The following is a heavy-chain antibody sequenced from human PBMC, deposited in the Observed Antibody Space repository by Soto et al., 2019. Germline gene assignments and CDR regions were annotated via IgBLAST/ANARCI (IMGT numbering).Heavy chain of an antibody. V-gene: IGHV3-30*18. D-gene: IGHD1-26*01. CDR2: ISYDGSNK. CDR3: AKAISWVEGRHYCGMDV. Sequence: QVQLVESGGGVVQPGRSLRLSCAASGFTFSSYGMHWVRQAPGKGLEWVALISYDGSNKYYADSVKGRFTISRDNSKNTLYLQMNSLRAEDTAVYYCAKAISWVEGRHYCGMDVWGQGTTVTVSS. CDR1: GFTFSSYG. J-gene: IGHJ6*02.